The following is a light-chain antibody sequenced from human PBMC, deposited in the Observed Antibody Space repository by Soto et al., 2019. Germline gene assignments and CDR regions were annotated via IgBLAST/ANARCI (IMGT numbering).Light chain of an antibody. Sequence: DIPMTQSPSSLSASVGDRVTITCQASQDISNYLNWYQQKPGKAPMLLIHDASNLETGVPSRFSSSGPGTDFNFTISSLQPEAIATYYGQQYDNLPLTFGGGTKVEIK. CDR3: QQYDNLPLT. CDR1: QDISNY. J-gene: IGKJ4*01. CDR2: DAS. V-gene: IGKV1-33*01.